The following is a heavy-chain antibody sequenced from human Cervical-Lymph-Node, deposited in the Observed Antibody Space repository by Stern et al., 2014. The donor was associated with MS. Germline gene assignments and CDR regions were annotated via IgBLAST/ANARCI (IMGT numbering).Heavy chain of an antibody. J-gene: IGHJ3*02. CDR1: GFSLSHVRMG. CDR2: IFTNDEK. D-gene: IGHD6-13*01. V-gene: IGHV2-26*01. Sequence: QVTLRESGPVLVKPTETLTLTCTVSGFSLSHVRMGVSWIRQPPGKALEWLAHIFTNDEKSYTTSLNGRLTISKAISKSQVILTMTHMDPADTATYYCARMMQHLAGDAFDIWGQGTMVSVSS. CDR3: ARMMQHLAGDAFDI.